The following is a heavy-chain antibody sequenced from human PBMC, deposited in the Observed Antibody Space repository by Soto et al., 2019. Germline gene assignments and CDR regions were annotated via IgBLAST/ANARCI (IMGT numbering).Heavy chain of an antibody. CDR2: IIPIFGTA. CDR3: ARDASRGGNSGFDY. V-gene: IGHV1-69*13. CDR1: GGTFSSYA. Sequence: SVKVSCKASGGTFSSYAISWVRQAPGQGLEWMGGIIPIFGTANYAQKFQGRVTITADESTSTAYMELSSLRSEDTAVYYCARDASRGGNSGFDYSGQGTLVTVSS. D-gene: IGHD2-21*02. J-gene: IGHJ4*02.